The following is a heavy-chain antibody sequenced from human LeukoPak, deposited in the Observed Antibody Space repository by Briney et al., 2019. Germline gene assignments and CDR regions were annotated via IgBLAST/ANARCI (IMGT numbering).Heavy chain of an antibody. D-gene: IGHD2-2*01. J-gene: IGHJ4*02. CDR3: ARRKQYPRSGSQFWDY. V-gene: IGHV4-4*02. Sequence: SGTLSLTCAVSGGSISSSNWWSWVRQPPGKGLEWIGEIYHSGSTNYNPSLKSRVTISVDTSKNQFSLKLSSVTAADTAVYYCARRKQYPRSGSQFWDYWGQGTLVTVSS. CDR1: GGSISSSNW. CDR2: IYHSGST.